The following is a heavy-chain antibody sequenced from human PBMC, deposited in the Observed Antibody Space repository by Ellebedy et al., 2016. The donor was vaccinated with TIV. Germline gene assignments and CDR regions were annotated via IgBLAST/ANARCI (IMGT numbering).Heavy chain of an antibody. V-gene: IGHV3-21*01. Sequence: PGGSLRLSCAASGFTFSIYSMNWVRQAPGKGLEWVSFISATVSYIYYADSLKRRFTISRDNATNSLYLQMTSLGVDDTAVYYCPGAAGFGRLDYYYYGMVVWGQGTTVTVSS. CDR1: GFTFSIYS. D-gene: IGHD3-10*01. CDR3: PGAAGFGRLDYYYYGMVV. CDR2: ISATVSYI. J-gene: IGHJ6*02.